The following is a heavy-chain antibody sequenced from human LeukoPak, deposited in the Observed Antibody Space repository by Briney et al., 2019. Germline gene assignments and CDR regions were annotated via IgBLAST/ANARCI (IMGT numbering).Heavy chain of an antibody. Sequence: ASVKVSCKTSGYTFTSFTITWVRQAPGQGLEWMGWISAYNGYTNFAQKLQGRVTLTTDTSTGTAYMELRSLRSDDTAVYYCARRAGSYGSGTYYSYYFDYWGQGTLVTVSS. V-gene: IGHV1-18*01. CDR2: ISAYNGYT. CDR3: ARRAGSYGSGTYYSYYFDY. D-gene: IGHD3-10*01. CDR1: GYTFTSFT. J-gene: IGHJ4*02.